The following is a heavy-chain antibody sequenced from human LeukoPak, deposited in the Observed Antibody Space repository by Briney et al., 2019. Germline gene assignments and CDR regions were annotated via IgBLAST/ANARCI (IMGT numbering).Heavy chain of an antibody. J-gene: IGHJ6*02. Sequence: PGGSLRLSCAASGFTFDDYGMSWVRQAPGKGLEWVSGINWNGGSTGYADSVKGRFTISRDNAKNSLYLQMNGLRAEDTALYYCAREIVWVVPAATGLDVWGQGTTVTVSS. CDR3: AREIVWVVPAATGLDV. V-gene: IGHV3-20*04. D-gene: IGHD2-2*01. CDR2: INWNGGST. CDR1: GFTFDDYG.